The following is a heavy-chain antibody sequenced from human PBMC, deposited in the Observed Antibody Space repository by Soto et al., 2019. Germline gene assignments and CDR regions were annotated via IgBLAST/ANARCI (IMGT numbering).Heavy chain of an antibody. V-gene: IGHV6-1*01. J-gene: IGHJ3*02. D-gene: IGHD3-22*01. CDR2: TYYRSKWYN. CDR1: GDSVSSNSAA. Sequence: QTLSLTCAISGDSVSSNSAAWNLIRHSPSRGLEWLGRTYYRSKWYNDYAVSVKSRITINPDTSKNQFSLQLNSVTPEDTSVYYCARLFYYDSSGYSAPAFDIWGQGTMVTVSS. CDR3: ARLFYYDSSGYSAPAFDI.